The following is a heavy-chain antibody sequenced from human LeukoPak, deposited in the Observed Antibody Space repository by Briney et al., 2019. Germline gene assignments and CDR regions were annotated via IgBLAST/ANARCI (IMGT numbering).Heavy chain of an antibody. CDR3: ARDRDFWSGYYEPDAFDI. Sequence: PGGSLRLSCAASGFTFSSYAMHWVRQAPGKGLEWVAVISYDGSNKYYADSVKGRFTISRDNSKNTLYLQMNSLRAEDTAVYYCARDRDFWSGYYEPDAFDIWGQGTMVTVSS. J-gene: IGHJ3*02. V-gene: IGHV3-30-3*01. CDR2: ISYDGSNK. CDR1: GFTFSSYA. D-gene: IGHD3-3*01.